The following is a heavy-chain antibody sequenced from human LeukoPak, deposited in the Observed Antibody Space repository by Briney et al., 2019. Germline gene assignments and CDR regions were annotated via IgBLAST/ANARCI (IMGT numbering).Heavy chain of an antibody. CDR2: IYYSGST. V-gene: IGHV4-59*01. CDR1: GGSISSYY. J-gene: IGHJ6*02. CDR3: ARASTYYAILTGYRYYYYGMDV. D-gene: IGHD3-9*01. Sequence: SETLSLTCTVSGGSISSYYWSWIRQPPGKGLEWIGYIYYSGSTNYNPSLKSRVTISVDTSKNQFSLRLSSVTAADTAVYYCARASTYYAILTGYRYYYYGMDVWGQGTTVTVSS.